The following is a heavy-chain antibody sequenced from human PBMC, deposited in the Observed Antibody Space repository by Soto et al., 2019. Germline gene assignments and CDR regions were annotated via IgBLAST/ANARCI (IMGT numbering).Heavy chain of an antibody. J-gene: IGHJ4*02. D-gene: IGHD5-12*01. CDR1: GGSIRGYY. CDR3: ARDSVGSGYD. Sequence: QVQLEEAGPGMVKPSETLALTCPGSGGSIRGYYWGWIRPPPGKRLEWIGYIYYSGYTKYNPSLKSRVTISVDRSKNQFSLELRSVTASDTAVYYCARDSVGSGYDWGQGTLVTVSS. V-gene: IGHV4-59*01. CDR2: IYYSGYT.